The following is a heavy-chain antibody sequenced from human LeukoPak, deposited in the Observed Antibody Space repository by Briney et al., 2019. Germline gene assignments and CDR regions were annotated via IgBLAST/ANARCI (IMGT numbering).Heavy chain of an antibody. V-gene: IGHV4-59*01. Sequence: SETLSLTCIVSGGSMSDNYYWGWIRQPPEKGLEWIGYISYSGVTNHSPSLKSRVTISVDTFKNQFSLKLSSVTAADTAIYYCAKGRMNAFDMWGQGTMVTVS. CDR2: ISYSGVT. CDR3: AKGRMNAFDM. CDR1: GGSMSDNYY. J-gene: IGHJ3*02.